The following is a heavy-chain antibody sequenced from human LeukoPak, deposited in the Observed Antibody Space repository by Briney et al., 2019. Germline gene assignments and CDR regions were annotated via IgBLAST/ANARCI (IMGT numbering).Heavy chain of an antibody. V-gene: IGHV5-51*01. CDR3: ARHGHYYDSSGFR. J-gene: IGHJ4*02. D-gene: IGHD3-22*01. Sequence: GESLKISCKGSGYSSTSSWIGWVRQMPGKGLDWMGIIYLGDSETRYSPSFQGHVTISADKSISTAYLQWSSLKASDTAMYYCARHGHYYDSSGFRWGQGTLVTVSS. CDR1: GYSSTSSW. CDR2: IYLGDSET.